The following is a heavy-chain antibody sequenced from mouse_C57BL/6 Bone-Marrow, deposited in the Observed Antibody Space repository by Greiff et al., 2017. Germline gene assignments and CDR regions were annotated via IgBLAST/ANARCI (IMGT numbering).Heavy chain of an antibody. CDR1: GFTFSDYG. D-gene: IGHD2-4*01. Sequence: EVMLVESGGGLVKPGGSLKLSCAASGFTFSDYGMHWVRQAPEKGLEWVAYISSGSSTIYYADTVKGRFTISRDNAKNTLFLQILRLRSEDTAMYYCAKRDYDFPAWFAYWGQGTLVTVSA. J-gene: IGHJ3*01. CDR3: AKRDYDFPAWFAY. V-gene: IGHV5-17*01. CDR2: ISSGSSTI.